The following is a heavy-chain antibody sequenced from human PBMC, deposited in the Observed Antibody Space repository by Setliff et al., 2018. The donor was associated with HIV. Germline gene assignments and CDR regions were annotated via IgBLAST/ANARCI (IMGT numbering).Heavy chain of an antibody. J-gene: IGHJ3*02. Sequence: NPSETLSLTCTFSGASIGCDDVYWSWIRQPAGKGLEWIGHIYSSENTNYNPSLKSRVTISVDTSKNQFSLNLSPVTAADTAVYFCVRQILDIVVMVGATVSSDFDIWGQGTMVTVSS. CDR2: IYSSENT. V-gene: IGHV4-61*09. CDR3: VRQILDIVVMVGATVSSDFDI. CDR1: GASIGCDDVY. D-gene: IGHD2-15*01.